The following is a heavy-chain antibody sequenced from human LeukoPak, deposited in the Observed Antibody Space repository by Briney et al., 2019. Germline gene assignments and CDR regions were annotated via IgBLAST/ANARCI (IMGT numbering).Heavy chain of an antibody. CDR3: ARLAYHDSSGYYPTPPYFQH. J-gene: IGHJ1*01. CDR1: GGSISSGSYY. V-gene: IGHV4-61*02. D-gene: IGHD3-22*01. Sequence: PSETLSLTCTVSGGSISSGSYYWSWIRQPAGKGLEWIGRIYTSGSTNYNPSLKSRVTISVDTSKNQFSLKLSSVTAADTAVYYCARLAYHDSSGYYPTPPYFQHWGQGTLVTVSS. CDR2: IYTSGST.